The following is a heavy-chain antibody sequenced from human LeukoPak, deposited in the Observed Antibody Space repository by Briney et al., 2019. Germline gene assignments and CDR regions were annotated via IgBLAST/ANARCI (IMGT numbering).Heavy chain of an antibody. V-gene: IGHV3-33*01. CDR3: ARGEYHYGMDV. CDR2: IWYDETNK. D-gene: IGHD3-10*01. Sequence: GGSLRLSCAASGFTLSNSGMHWVRQAPGKGLGWVAIIWYDETNKFYGDSVKGRFTISRDNSKNTLFLQMSDLRAEDTAVYYCARGEYHYGMDVWGQGTTVTVAS. J-gene: IGHJ6*02. CDR1: GFTLSNSG.